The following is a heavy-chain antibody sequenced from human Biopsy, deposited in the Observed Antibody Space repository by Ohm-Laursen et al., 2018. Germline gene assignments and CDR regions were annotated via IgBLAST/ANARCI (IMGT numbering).Heavy chain of an antibody. CDR2: INHRGYT. V-gene: IGHV4-34*01. Sequence: LRLSCSASRFTFSDYFMSWIRQPPGKGPEWVGEINHRGYTDYNASLKSRVTISVDTSKNQISLRLNSVTAADTAVYYCARATNSTGWPYYYFYGMDVWGQGTTVTVSS. CDR3: ARATNSTGWPYYYFYGMDV. D-gene: IGHD2/OR15-2a*01. CDR1: RFTFSDYF. J-gene: IGHJ6*02.